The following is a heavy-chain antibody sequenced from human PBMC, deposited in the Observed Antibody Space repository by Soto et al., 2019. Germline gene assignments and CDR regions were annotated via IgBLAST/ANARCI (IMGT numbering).Heavy chain of an antibody. V-gene: IGHV4-59*01. J-gene: IGHJ4*02. CDR1: GGSMRNYF. CDR2: IHYSGTT. D-gene: IGHD6-13*01. CDR3: AAGEASSRNLAPYYLDF. Sequence: SETLSLTCTVSGGSMRNYFWTWIRQPPGNGLEWIGYIHYSGTTSFFPSYNPSLRSRVTISEDTSKNQFSLKLLSVTTADTAVFFCAAGEASSRNLAPYYLDFWGQGTLVTVSS.